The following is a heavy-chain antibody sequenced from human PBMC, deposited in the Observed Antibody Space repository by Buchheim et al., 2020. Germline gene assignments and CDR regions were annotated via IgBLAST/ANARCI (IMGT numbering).Heavy chain of an antibody. V-gene: IGHV3-49*03. J-gene: IGHJ4*02. CDR2: VRSKADGGTA. D-gene: IGHD3-22*01. Sequence: EVLLVESGGGLVQPGRSLRLSCTASGFNFGDHAMSWFRQAPGKGLEWVGFVRSKADGGTAEYAASVKGRFTMSRDDSKGIAYLQMNSLKTEDTAVYYCARYRITMIVAGSFDYWGQGT. CDR1: GFNFGDHA. CDR3: ARYRITMIVAGSFDY.